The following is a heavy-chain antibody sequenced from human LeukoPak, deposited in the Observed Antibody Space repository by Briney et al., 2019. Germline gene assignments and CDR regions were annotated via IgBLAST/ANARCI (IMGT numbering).Heavy chain of an antibody. D-gene: IGHD5-24*01. CDR1: GGTFSSYA. CDR3: ARGLSVEMATIDAFGI. CDR2: IIPILGIA. Sequence: SVKVSCKASGGTFSSYAISWVRQAPGQGLEWMGRIIPILGIANYAQKFQGRVTITADKSTSTAYMELSSLRSEDTAVYYCARGLSVEMATIDAFGIWGQGTMVTVSS. V-gene: IGHV1-69*04. J-gene: IGHJ3*02.